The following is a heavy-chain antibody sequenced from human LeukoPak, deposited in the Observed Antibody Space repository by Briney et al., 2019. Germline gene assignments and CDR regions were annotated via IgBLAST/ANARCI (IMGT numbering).Heavy chain of an antibody. Sequence: GESLKISCKGSGYSFTNYWIGWVRQMPGKGLEWMGIIYPGDSDTRYSPSFQGQVTISADKSISTAYLQWSSLKASDTAMYYCARHFSDSSGWSNWFDPWGQGTLVTVSS. V-gene: IGHV5-51*01. CDR1: GYSFTNYW. D-gene: IGHD6-19*01. CDR3: ARHFSDSSGWSNWFDP. J-gene: IGHJ5*02. CDR2: IYPGDSDT.